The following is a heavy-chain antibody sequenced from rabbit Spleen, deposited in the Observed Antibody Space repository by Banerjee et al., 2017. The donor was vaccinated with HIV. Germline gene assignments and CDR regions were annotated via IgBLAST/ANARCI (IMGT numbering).Heavy chain of an antibody. CDR1: GFDFTSAY. J-gene: IGHJ4*01. CDR3: ARLHGGYDDDDYGRYYFNL. V-gene: IGHV1S7*01. D-gene: IGHD2-1*01. Sequence: QLEETGGGLVQPGGSLTLSCKASGFDFTSAYMSWVRQAPGKGLEWIGYIDPVFGKKYYASWVNGRFSISRENTQNTVSLQLNSLTVADTATYFCARLHGGYDDDDYGRYYFNLWGQGTLVTVS. CDR2: IDPVFGKK.